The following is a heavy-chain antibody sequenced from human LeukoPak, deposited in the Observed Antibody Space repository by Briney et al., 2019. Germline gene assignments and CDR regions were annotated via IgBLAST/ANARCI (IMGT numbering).Heavy chain of an antibody. Sequence: GGSLRLSCAASGFTFSSYGMHWVRQAPGKGLEWVAFIRYDGSNKYYADSVKGRFTISRDNSKNTLYLQMNSLRAEDTAVYYCAKDQPDSSSWAYWGQGTLVTVSS. J-gene: IGHJ4*02. CDR2: IRYDGSNK. D-gene: IGHD6-13*01. CDR3: AKDQPDSSSWAY. CDR1: GFTFSSYG. V-gene: IGHV3-30*02.